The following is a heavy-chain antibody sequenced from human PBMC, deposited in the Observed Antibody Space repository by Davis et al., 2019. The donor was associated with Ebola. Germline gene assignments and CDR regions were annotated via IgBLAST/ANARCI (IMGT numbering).Heavy chain of an antibody. V-gene: IGHV4-61*09. D-gene: IGHD3-9*01. CDR2: MYTSGST. Sequence: SETLSLTCTVSGDSISSGSYYWSWIRQPAGKGLEWIGHMYTSGSTNYNTSLKSRVTISADTSKNQFFLKLSSVTAADTAVYYCARRYLRGWYFDLWGRGTLVTVSS. CDR1: GDSISSGSYY. J-gene: IGHJ2*01. CDR3: ARRYLRGWYFDL.